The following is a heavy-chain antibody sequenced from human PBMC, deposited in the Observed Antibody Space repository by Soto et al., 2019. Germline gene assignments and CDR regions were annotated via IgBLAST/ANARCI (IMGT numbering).Heavy chain of an antibody. CDR3: AREEYYYGSGAIFDY. Sequence: QVQLVQSGAEVKKPGSPVKVSCKASADTFSSYNISWVRQAPGQGLEWMGRIIPILGIANYAQKFQGRVTITADKSTSTAYMELSSLRSEDTSVYYCAREEYYYGSGAIFDYWGQGTLVTVSS. CDR2: IIPILGIA. D-gene: IGHD3-10*01. J-gene: IGHJ4*02. CDR1: ADTFSSYN. V-gene: IGHV1-69*08.